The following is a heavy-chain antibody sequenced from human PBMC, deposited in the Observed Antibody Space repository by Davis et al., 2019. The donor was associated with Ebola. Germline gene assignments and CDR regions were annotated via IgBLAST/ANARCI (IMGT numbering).Heavy chain of an antibody. D-gene: IGHD2-21*01. CDR2: IIPIFGTA. J-gene: IGHJ4*02. CDR3: AIFQRRGRGKIRFDY. Sequence: SVKVSCKASGYTFTSYGISWVRQAPGQGLEWMGEIIPIFGTANYAQKFQGRVTITADESTSTAYMELSSLRSEDTAVYYCAIFQRRGRGKIRFDYWGQGTLVIVSS. CDR1: GYTFTSYG. V-gene: IGHV1-69*13.